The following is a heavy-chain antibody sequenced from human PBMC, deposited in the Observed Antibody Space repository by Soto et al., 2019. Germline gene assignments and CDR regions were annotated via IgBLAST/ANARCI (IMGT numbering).Heavy chain of an antibody. CDR1: GGSISSGDYY. CDR3: ASVPNGMDV. J-gene: IGHJ6*02. Sequence: QVQLQESGPGLVKPSQTLSLTCTVSGGSISSGDYYWSWIRQPPGKGLEWIGYMYYSGTTYYNPSLKXRXTLXVDTSKNQFSLKLSSVTAADTAVYYCASVPNGMDVWGQGTTVTVSS. V-gene: IGHV4-30-4*01. CDR2: MYYSGTT.